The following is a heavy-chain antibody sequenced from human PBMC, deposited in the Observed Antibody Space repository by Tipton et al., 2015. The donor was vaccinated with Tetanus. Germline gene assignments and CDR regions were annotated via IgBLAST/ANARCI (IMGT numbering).Heavy chain of an antibody. CDR3: ASYDFWSGYGMDV. J-gene: IGHJ6*02. CDR2: IYYSGST. D-gene: IGHD3-3*01. Sequence: TLSLTCTVSGGSISSGGYYWSWIRQHPGKGLEWIGYIYYSGSTYYNPSLKSRVTITVDTPKNRFPLKLSSVTAADTAVYYCASYDFWSGYGMDVWGQGTTVTVSS. CDR1: GGSISSGGYY. V-gene: IGHV4-31*03.